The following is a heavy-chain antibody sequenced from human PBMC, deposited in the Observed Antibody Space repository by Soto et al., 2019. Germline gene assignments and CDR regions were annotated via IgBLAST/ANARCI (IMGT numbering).Heavy chain of an antibody. J-gene: IGHJ4*02. CDR2: IKSKTDGGTT. D-gene: IGHD6-19*01. CDR1: GFTFSNAW. V-gene: IGHV3-15*07. CDR3: TTERINLLYSSGWYELYYFDY. Sequence: PGGSLRLSCAASGFTFSNAWMNWVRQAPGRGLEWVGRIKSKTDGGTTDYAAPVKGRFTISRDDSKNTLYLQMNSLKTEDTAVYYCTTERINLLYSSGWYELYYFDYWGQGTLVTVSS.